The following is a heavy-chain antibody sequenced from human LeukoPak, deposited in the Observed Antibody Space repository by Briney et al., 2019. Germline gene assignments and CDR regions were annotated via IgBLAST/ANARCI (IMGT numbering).Heavy chain of an antibody. CDR2: INPNSGGT. CDR1: GYTFTGYY. Sequence: EASVKVSCKASGYTFTGYYMHWVRQAPGQGLEWMGWINPNSGGTNYAQKFQGWVTMTRDTSISTAYMELSRLRSDDTAVYYCARDRVVIAVAGYYYGTDVWGQGTTVTVSS. J-gene: IGHJ6*02. D-gene: IGHD6-19*01. V-gene: IGHV1-2*04. CDR3: ARDRVVIAVAGYYYGTDV.